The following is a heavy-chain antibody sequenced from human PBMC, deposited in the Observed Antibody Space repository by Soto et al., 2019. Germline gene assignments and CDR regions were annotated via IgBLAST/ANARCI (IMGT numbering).Heavy chain of an antibody. CDR3: ARGGGVGVAGSAAFDM. Sequence: QLHLVQSGAVVKKPGASVTVSCSASGYPVTAYYMHWVRQAPGRGLEWMGGINPATGAAKYTQTLQGRVTMTRDPTRGTVFMELSGLTSEDTAVFYCARGGGVGVAGSAAFDMWGQGTLVTVSS. CDR2: INPATGAA. V-gene: IGHV1-2*02. CDR1: GYPVTAYY. D-gene: IGHD3-3*01. J-gene: IGHJ3*02.